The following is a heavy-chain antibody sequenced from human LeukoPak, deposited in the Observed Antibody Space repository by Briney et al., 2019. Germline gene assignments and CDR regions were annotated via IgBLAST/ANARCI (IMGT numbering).Heavy chain of an antibody. CDR3: ASFDSSSWYSFDY. J-gene: IGHJ4*02. V-gene: IGHV1-69*06. CDR2: IIPIFGTA. D-gene: IGHD6-13*01. CDR1: GGTFSSYA. Sequence: SVKVSCKASGGTFSSYAISWVRQAPGQGLEWMGGIIPIFGTANYAQKFQGRVTITADKSTSTAYMELSSLRSEDTAVYYCASFDSSSWYSFDYWGQGTLVTVSS.